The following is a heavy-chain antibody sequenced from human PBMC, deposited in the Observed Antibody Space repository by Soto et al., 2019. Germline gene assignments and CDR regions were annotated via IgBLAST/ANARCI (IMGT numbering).Heavy chain of an antibody. Sequence: QVHLVQSGAEVKKPGASVKVSCKASGYTFTTYTLHWVRQAPGQNLEWLGWIHAGNGNTKYSQKFQGRVTITRDTSATTAYMELSSLRSEDTAVYYCAKVRGLAVGLDYWGQGTLVTVSS. V-gene: IGHV1-3*01. CDR2: IHAGNGNT. CDR3: AKVRGLAVGLDY. J-gene: IGHJ4*02. D-gene: IGHD6-19*01. CDR1: GYTFTTYT.